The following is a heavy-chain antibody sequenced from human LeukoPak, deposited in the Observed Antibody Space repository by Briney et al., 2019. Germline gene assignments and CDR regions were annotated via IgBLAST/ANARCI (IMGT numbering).Heavy chain of an antibody. J-gene: IGHJ4*02. Sequence: SETLSLTCTVSGGSISSGGYSWSWIRQHPGKGLEWIGYIYYSGSTYYNPSLKSRVTISVDTSKNQLPLKLSSVTAADTAVYYCARATDDSSGYYYPFDYWGQGTLVTVSS. CDR2: IYYSGST. CDR3: ARATDDSSGYYYPFDY. CDR1: GGSISSGGYS. V-gene: IGHV4-31*03. D-gene: IGHD3-22*01.